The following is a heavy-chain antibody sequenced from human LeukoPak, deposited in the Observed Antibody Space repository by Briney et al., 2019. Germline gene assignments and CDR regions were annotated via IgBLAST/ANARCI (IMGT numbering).Heavy chain of an antibody. CDR1: GFTFSNYW. CDR3: ARHWDRIYSYRDGSY. V-gene: IGHV3-7*01. CDR2: IKEDGSEK. Sequence: GGSLRLSCAASGFTFSNYWRNWVRQAPGKGLEWVANIKEDGSEKYYVDSVKGRFTISRDNAKNSLYLQMNSLRAEDMGVYYCARHWDRIYSYRDGSYWGQGTLVTVSS. D-gene: IGHD5-18*01. J-gene: IGHJ4*02.